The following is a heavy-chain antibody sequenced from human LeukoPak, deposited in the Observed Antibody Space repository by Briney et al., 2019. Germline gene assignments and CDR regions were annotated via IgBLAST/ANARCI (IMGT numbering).Heavy chain of an antibody. Sequence: ASVKVSCKASGYSFTGYYLHWVRQAPGQGLEWMGWINPNSGGTNYAQKFQGRVTMTRDTSISTAYMEVNRLISDDTALYFCARVGSGRSYWGQGTLVTVSS. V-gene: IGHV1-2*02. D-gene: IGHD3-10*01. CDR1: GYSFTGYY. J-gene: IGHJ4*02. CDR2: INPNSGGT. CDR3: ARVGSGRSY.